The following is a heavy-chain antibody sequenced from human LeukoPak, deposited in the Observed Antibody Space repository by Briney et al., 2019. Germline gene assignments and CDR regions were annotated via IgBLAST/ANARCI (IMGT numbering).Heavy chain of an antibody. CDR1: GFTFSSYG. V-gene: IGHV3-23*01. D-gene: IGHD4-17*01. J-gene: IGHJ1*01. CDR2: ISGNGTST. CDR3: AHKRVYGDYFYFQH. Sequence: AGSLRLSCAASGFTFSSYGMSWVRQAPGKGLEWVSTISGNGTSTYYADSVKGRFTISRDTSKNTLYLQMNSLRAADMAVYYCAHKRVYGDYFYFQHWGQGTLVTVSS.